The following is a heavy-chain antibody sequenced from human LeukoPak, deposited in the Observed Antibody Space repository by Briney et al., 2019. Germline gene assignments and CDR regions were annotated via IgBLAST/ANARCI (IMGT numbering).Heavy chain of an antibody. V-gene: IGHV1-69*13. D-gene: IGHD6-6*01. Sequence: ASVKVSCKASGGTFSSYAISWVRQAPGQGLEWMGWIIPIFGTANYAQKFQGRVTITADESTSTAYMELSSLRSEDTAVYYCARGEKEYSSECYFDYWGQGTLVTVSS. J-gene: IGHJ4*02. CDR3: ARGEKEYSSECYFDY. CDR1: GGTFSSYA. CDR2: IIPIFGTA.